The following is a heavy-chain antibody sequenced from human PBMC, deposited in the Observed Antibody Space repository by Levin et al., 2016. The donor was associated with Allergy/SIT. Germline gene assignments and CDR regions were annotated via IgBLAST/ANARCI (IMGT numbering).Heavy chain of an antibody. CDR3: AKGFGVVITADY. CDR1: GFTFSSYG. D-gene: IGHD3-3*01. J-gene: IGHJ4*02. V-gene: IGHV3-30*18. Sequence: GGSLRLSCAASGFTFSSYGMHWVRQAPGKGLEWVAVISYDGSNKYYADSVKGRFTISRDNSKNTLYLQMNSLRAEDTAVYYCAKGFGVVITADYWGQGTLVTVSS. CDR2: ISYDGSNK.